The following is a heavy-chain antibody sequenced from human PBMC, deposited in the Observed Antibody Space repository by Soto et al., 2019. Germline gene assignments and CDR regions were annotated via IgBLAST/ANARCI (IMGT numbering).Heavy chain of an antibody. CDR2: ISGSGDST. D-gene: IGHD5-18*01. CDR3: AKGIYSYGYNSFDY. CDR1: GFTFSSYA. Sequence: GGSLRLSCAASGFTFSSYAMSWVRQAPGKGLEWVSAISGSGDSTYDADSVKDRFTISRDNSKNTLYLQMNSLRAEDTAVYYCAKGIYSYGYNSFDYWSQGTLVTVSS. J-gene: IGHJ4*02. V-gene: IGHV3-23*01.